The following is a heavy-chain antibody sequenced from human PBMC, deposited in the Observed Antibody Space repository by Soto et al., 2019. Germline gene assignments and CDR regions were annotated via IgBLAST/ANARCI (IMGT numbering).Heavy chain of an antibody. V-gene: IGHV4-59*01. CDR1: GGSISSYY. J-gene: IGHJ5*02. D-gene: IGHD3-10*01. Sequence: SETLSLTCTVSGGSISSYYWSWIRQPPGKGLEWIGYIYYSWSTNYNPSLKSRVPISVDTSNNQFSLKLSSVTAADTAVYYCARYYYGSGSYFDPWRQGTLVTVPS. CDR3: ARYYYGSGSYFDP. CDR2: IYYSWST.